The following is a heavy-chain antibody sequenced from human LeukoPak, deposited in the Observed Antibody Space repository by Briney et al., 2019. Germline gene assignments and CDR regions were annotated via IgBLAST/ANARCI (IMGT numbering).Heavy chain of an antibody. Sequence: SVKVSCKASGGTFSSYAISWVRQAPGQGLEWMGRIIPIFGIANYAQKFQGRVTITADKSTSTAYMELSSLRTEESAVYYCAREATVTTRLFDPCSQGTLVTVSS. D-gene: IGHD4-17*01. CDR2: IIPIFGIA. CDR3: AREATVTTRLFDP. V-gene: IGHV1-69*04. J-gene: IGHJ5*02. CDR1: GGTFSSYA.